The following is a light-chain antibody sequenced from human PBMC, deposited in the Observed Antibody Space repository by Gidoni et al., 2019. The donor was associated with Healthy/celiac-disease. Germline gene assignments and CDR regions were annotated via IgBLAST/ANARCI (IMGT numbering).Light chain of an antibody. V-gene: IGKV1-39*01. Sequence: DIQLPQSPSSLSASVGDRVTITCRASQSISSYLNWYQQKPGKAPKLLIYAASSLQSGVPSRFSGSGSGTDFTLTISSLQPEDFATYYCQQSYSTPPWTFGQXTKVEIK. CDR2: AAS. CDR3: QQSYSTPPWT. J-gene: IGKJ1*01. CDR1: QSISSY.